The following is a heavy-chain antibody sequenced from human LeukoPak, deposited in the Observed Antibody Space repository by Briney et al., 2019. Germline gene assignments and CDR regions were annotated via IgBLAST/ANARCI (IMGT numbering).Heavy chain of an antibody. CDR3: AKDTKGAAAGTFDY. CDR1: GFTFSSYA. Sequence: TGGSLRLSCAASGFTFSSYAMSWVRPAPGKGLECISGFSGSGGSTYYADSVKGRFTISRDNSKNTLYLQMNSLRAEDTAVYYCAKDTKGAAAGTFDYWGQGTLVTVSS. V-gene: IGHV3-23*01. J-gene: IGHJ4*02. D-gene: IGHD6-13*01. CDR2: FSGSGGST.